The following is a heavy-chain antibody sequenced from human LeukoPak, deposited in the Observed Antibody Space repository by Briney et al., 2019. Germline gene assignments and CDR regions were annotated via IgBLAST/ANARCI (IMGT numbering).Heavy chain of an antibody. J-gene: IGHJ4*02. V-gene: IGHV4-59*08. CDR2: IYYSGST. CDR3: ARHGAGYSNSWYDY. CDR1: GGSISSYY. D-gene: IGHD6-13*01. Sequence: SETLSLTCTVSGGSISSYYWSWIRQPPGKGLEWIGYIYYSGSTDYNPSLKSRVTISVDTSKNQFSLRLSSVTAADTAMYYCARHGAGYSNSWYDYWGQGTVVTVSS.